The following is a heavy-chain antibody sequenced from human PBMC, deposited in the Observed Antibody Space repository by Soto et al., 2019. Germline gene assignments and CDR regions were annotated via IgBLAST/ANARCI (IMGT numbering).Heavy chain of an antibody. J-gene: IGHJ4*02. CDR3: ARDVRYFDWDPYYFDY. Sequence: GASVKVSCKASGYTFTSYDINWVRQATGQGLEWMGWMNPNSGNTGYAQKFQGRVTMTRNTSINTAYMELSSLRSGDTAVYYCARDVRYFDWDPYYFDYWGQGTLVTVSS. D-gene: IGHD3-9*01. CDR1: GYTFTSYD. CDR2: MNPNSGNT. V-gene: IGHV1-8*01.